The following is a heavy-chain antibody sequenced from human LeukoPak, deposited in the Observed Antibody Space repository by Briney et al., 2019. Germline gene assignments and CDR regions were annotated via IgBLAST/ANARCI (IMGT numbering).Heavy chain of an antibody. J-gene: IGHJ6*04. Sequence: EGSLRLSCAASGFTFSSYEMNWVRQAPGKGLEWGSYISSSGSTIYYADSVKGRFTISRDNAKNSLYLQMNSLRAEDTAVYYCAELGITMIGGVWGKGTTVTISX. CDR1: GFTFSSYE. CDR2: ISSSGSTI. CDR3: AELGITMIGGV. V-gene: IGHV3-48*03. D-gene: IGHD3-10*02.